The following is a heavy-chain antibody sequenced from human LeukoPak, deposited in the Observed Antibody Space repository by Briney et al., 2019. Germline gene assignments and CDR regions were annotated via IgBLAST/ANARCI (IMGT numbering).Heavy chain of an antibody. J-gene: IGHJ4*02. V-gene: IGHV4-59*08. Sequence: SETLSLTCTVSGGSISSYYWTWIRQPPGKGLGLEWIGYIYYSGGTNYNPSLKSRVTISIDTSKNQVSLKLSSVTAADTAVYYCGRLWDSSSSLDYWGQGTLVTVSS. CDR3: GRLWDSSSSLDY. CDR1: GGSISSYY. D-gene: IGHD6-6*01. CDR2: IYYSGGT.